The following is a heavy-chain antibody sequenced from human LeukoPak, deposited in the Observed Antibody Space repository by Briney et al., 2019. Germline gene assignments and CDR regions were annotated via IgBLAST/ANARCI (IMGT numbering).Heavy chain of an antibody. Sequence: GGSLRLSCAASGFTFGSYAMSWVRQAPGKGLEWVSSTTGSGVSTYYADSVKGRFTISRDNSKNTLYLQMNSLRAEDTALYYCAKDGTGCGGDCYSDYWGQGTLVTVSS. CDR3: AKDGTGCGGDCYSDY. D-gene: IGHD2-21*02. CDR2: TTGSGVST. CDR1: GFTFGSYA. J-gene: IGHJ4*02. V-gene: IGHV3-23*01.